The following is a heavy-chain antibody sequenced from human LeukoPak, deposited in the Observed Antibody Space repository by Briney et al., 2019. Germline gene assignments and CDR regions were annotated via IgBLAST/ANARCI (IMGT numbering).Heavy chain of an antibody. J-gene: IGHJ6*03. D-gene: IGHD6-13*01. CDR3: ARHGLSPIAAAGYYYYMDV. CDR1: GGSFSGYY. V-gene: IGHV4-34*01. Sequence: SETLSLTCAVYGGSFSGYYWSWIRQPPGKGLEWIGEINHSGSTNYNPSLKSRVTISVDTSKNQFSLKLSSVTAADTAVYYCARHGLSPIAAAGYYYYMDVWGKGTTVTISS. CDR2: INHSGST.